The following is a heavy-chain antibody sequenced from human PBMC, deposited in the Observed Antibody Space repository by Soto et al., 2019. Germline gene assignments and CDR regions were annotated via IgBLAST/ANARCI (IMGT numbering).Heavy chain of an antibody. CDR2: ISYDGSYK. J-gene: IGHJ4*02. CDR1: GFTFRSYG. CDR3: AKNFIPLSPDLYFDS. V-gene: IGHV3-30*18. D-gene: IGHD3-16*01. Sequence: HPGGSLRLSCAASGFTFRSYGMHWARQAPGRGLEWVAVISYDGSYKPYEDSVKGRFTISRDNYKNTLHLQMDSLRAEDTAVYYCAKNFIPLSPDLYFDSWGQGTLVTVSS.